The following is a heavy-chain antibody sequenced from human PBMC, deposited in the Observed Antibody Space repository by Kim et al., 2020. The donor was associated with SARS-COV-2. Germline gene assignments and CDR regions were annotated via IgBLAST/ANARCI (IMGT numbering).Heavy chain of an antibody. V-gene: IGHV4-34*01. Sequence: SETLSLTCAVYGGSFSGYYWSWIRQPPGKGLEWIGEINHSGSTNYNPSLKSRVTISVDTSKNQFSLKLSSVTAADTAVYYCARGFMRYFDWLPRKYYYYYGMDVWGQGTTVTVSS. J-gene: IGHJ6*02. CDR2: INHSGST. D-gene: IGHD3-9*01. CDR1: GGSFSGYY. CDR3: ARGFMRYFDWLPRKYYYYYGMDV.